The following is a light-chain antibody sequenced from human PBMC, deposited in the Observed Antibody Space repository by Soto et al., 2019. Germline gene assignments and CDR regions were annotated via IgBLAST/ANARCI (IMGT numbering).Light chain of an antibody. Sequence: DIQMTQSPSSLSASVGDRVTITCRASQSISSYLNWYQQKPGKAPKLLIYAASSLQSGVPSRFSGSGSGTDFTSPISRPQPEDFATYQRQTNYRNPLFPFGPGTKVDIK. CDR1: QSISSY. CDR3: QTNYRNPLFP. CDR2: AAS. J-gene: IGKJ3*01. V-gene: IGKV1-39*01.